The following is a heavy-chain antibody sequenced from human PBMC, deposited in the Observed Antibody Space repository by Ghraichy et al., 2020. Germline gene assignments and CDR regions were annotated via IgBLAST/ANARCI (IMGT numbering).Heavy chain of an antibody. V-gene: IGHV4-4*07. CDR1: GGSISSYY. J-gene: IGHJ6*02. Sequence: SETLSLTCTVSGGSISSYYWSWIRQPAGKGLEWIGRIYTSGSTNYNPSLKSRVTMSVDTSKNQFSLKLSSVTAADTAVYYCARDRYCSGGSCYGMDVWGPGTTVTVSS. CDR2: IYTSGST. D-gene: IGHD2-15*01. CDR3: ARDRYCSGGSCYGMDV.